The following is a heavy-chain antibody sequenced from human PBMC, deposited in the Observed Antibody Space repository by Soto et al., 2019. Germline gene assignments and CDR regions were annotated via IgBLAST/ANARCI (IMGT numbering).Heavy chain of an antibody. Sequence: QVQLVESGGGVVQPGGSLTLSCGASGFTFSHYGMHWVRQAPDKGLEWVAVMWSEGGDKYYTDSVKGRFTISRDNSKNTLYLQMNTLRDEDTDVYYCARGRLDDSGGYFAFDIWGQGTMVAVSS. CDR1: GFTFSHYG. V-gene: IGHV3-33*01. CDR3: ARGRLDDSGGYFAFDI. J-gene: IGHJ3*02. CDR2: MWSEGGDK. D-gene: IGHD3-22*01.